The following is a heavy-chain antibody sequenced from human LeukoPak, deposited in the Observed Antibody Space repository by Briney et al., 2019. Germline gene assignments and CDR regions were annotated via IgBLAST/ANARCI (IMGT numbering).Heavy chain of an antibody. CDR1: GYTFTSYG. V-gene: IGHV1-18*01. Sequence: GASVKVSCKASGYTFTSYGISWVRQAPGQGLEWMGWISAYNGNTNYAQKLQGRVTMTTDTSTNTAYMELRSLRSDDTAVYYCARDPRITIFGVVMVLDAFDIWGQGTMVTVSS. J-gene: IGHJ3*02. CDR2: ISAYNGNT. CDR3: ARDPRITIFGVVMVLDAFDI. D-gene: IGHD3-3*01.